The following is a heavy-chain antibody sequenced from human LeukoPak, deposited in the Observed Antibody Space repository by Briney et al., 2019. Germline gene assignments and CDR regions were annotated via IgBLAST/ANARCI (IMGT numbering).Heavy chain of an antibody. V-gene: IGHV3-7*01. D-gene: IGHD6-19*01. J-gene: IGHJ4*02. CDR1: GFTFSSYA. Sequence: GGSLRLSCAASGFTFSSYAMSWVRQAPGKGLEWVANINQDGSEEYYVDSVKGRFTISRDNAKNSLYLQMNSLRAEDTALYYCARTYPGIAKAGTFDYWGQGTLVTVSS. CDR2: INQDGSEE. CDR3: ARTYPGIAKAGTFDY.